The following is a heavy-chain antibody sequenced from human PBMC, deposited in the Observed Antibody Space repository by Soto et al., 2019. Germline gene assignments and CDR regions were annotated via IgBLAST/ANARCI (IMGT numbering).Heavy chain of an antibody. D-gene: IGHD3-3*01. Sequence: GGSLRLSCAASGFTFSSYAMSWVRQAPGKGLEWVSAISGSGGSTYYADSVKGRFTISRDNSKNTLYLQMNSLRAEDTAVYYCAKDSIVTIFGATPNDAFDIWGQGTMVTVSS. CDR1: GFTFSSYA. J-gene: IGHJ3*02. V-gene: IGHV3-23*01. CDR2: ISGSGGST. CDR3: AKDSIVTIFGATPNDAFDI.